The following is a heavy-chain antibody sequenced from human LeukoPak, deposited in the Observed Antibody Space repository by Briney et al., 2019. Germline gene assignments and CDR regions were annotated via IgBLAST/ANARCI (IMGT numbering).Heavy chain of an antibody. V-gene: IGHV3-33*01. Sequence: GGSLRLSCAASGFTFSSYAMSWVRQAPGKGLEWVAVIWYDGSNKYYADSVKGRFTISRDNSKNTLYLQMNSLRAEDTAVYYCARDYYGSGSYYNAMGYWGQGTLVTVSS. CDR1: GFTFSSYA. CDR2: IWYDGSNK. J-gene: IGHJ4*02. D-gene: IGHD3-10*01. CDR3: ARDYYGSGSYYNAMGY.